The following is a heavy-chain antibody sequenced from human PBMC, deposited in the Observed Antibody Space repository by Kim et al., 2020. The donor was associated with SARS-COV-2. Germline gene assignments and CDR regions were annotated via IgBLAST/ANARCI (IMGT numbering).Heavy chain of an antibody. CDR1: GYTFTSYG. V-gene: IGHV1-18*01. J-gene: IGHJ6*02. D-gene: IGHD3-10*01. Sequence: ASVKVSCKASGYTFTSYGISWVRQAPGQGLEWMGWISAYNGNTNYAQKLQGRVTMTTDTSTSTAYMELRSLRSDDTAVYYCAREAWFGELPYYYYYYGMDVWGQGTTVTVSS. CDR2: ISAYNGNT. CDR3: AREAWFGELPYYYYYYGMDV.